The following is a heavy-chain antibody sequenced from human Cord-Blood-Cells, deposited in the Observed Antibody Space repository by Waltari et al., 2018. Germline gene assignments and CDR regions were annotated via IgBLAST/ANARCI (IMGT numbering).Heavy chain of an antibody. CDR3: ARITMVRGVIYYYYYYMDV. V-gene: IGHV4-39*07. J-gene: IGHJ6*03. D-gene: IGHD3-10*01. CDR2: IYYSGNT. CDR1: GGSISSSSYY. Sequence: QLQLQESGPGLVKPSETLSLTCTVSGGSISSSSYYWGWIRQPPGKGLEWIGSIYYSGNTYYNPSLKSRVTISVDTSKNQFSLKLSSVTAADTAVYYCARITMVRGVIYYYYYYMDVWGKGTTVTVCS.